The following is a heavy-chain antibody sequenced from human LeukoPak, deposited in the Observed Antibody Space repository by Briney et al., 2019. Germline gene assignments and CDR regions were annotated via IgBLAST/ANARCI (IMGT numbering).Heavy chain of an antibody. CDR2: IHTSGST. CDR3: ATRYSSNWYFDY. V-gene: IGHV4-4*07. D-gene: IGHD6-13*01. Sequence: SETLSLTCTVSGDSISDYDWSWIRRPAGKGLEWIGHIHTSGSTNYNPSLKSRITMSVDTPKNQFSLRLSSVTAADTAVYYCATRYSSNWYFDYWGQGTLVTVSS. J-gene: IGHJ4*02. CDR1: GDSISDYD.